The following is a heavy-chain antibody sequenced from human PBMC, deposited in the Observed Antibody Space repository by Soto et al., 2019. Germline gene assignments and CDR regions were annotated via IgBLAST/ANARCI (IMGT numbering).Heavy chain of an antibody. Sequence: QVQLVQSGAEVKKPGSSVNVSCKTSGGTFGNSAVTWVRQAPGQGLEWLGGIVPMFGTANYAQKFQGRVTMTADESTITAYMELKSLKTADTAVYYCARDGDPQSAFWSGPLGGGRFDPWGQGTLVTV. V-gene: IGHV1-69*12. CDR3: ARDGDPQSAFWSGPLGGGRFDP. CDR2: IVPMFGTA. J-gene: IGHJ5*02. D-gene: IGHD3-3*01. CDR1: GGTFGNSA.